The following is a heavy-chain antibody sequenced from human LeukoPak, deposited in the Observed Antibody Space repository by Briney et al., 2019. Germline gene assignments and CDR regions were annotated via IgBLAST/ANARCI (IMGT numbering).Heavy chain of an antibody. V-gene: IGHV4-4*07. Sequence: SETLSLTCTVSGGSINNYYWSWIRQPAGKGLEWIGLIYSSGSTSYNPSLKSRVTMSVDTSKKQFSLRLSSVTAADTAVYYCARVAYYYYYYYMDVWGKGTTVTISS. CDR3: ARVAYYYYYYYMDV. CDR2: IYSSGST. CDR1: GGSINNYY. J-gene: IGHJ6*03.